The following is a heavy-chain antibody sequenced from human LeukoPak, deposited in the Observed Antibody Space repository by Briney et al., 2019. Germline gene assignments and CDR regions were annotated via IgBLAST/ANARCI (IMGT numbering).Heavy chain of an antibody. Sequence: GESLKISCQGAGYLFTRYCVGWVRQMPGKGVEWMGIIYPGDSDARYSASFQGQVTISADKSISTAYLQWSSLKASDTATYYCARTYSSGWSSYYYGMDFWGQGTTVTVSS. V-gene: IGHV5-51*01. CDR2: IYPGDSDA. D-gene: IGHD6-19*01. CDR3: ARTYSSGWSSYYYGMDF. J-gene: IGHJ6*02. CDR1: GYLFTRYC.